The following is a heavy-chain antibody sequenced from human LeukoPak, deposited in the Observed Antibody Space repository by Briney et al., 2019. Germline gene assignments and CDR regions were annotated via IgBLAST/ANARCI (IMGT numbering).Heavy chain of an antibody. D-gene: IGHD6-6*01. CDR3: VRGEDIAARAGWFDP. CDR2: IYHSGST. Sequence: PSETLSLTCAVSGGSISSGGYSWSWIRQPPGKGLEWIGYIYHSGSTYYNPSLKSRVTISVDRSKNQFSLKLSSVTAADTAVYYCVRGEDIAARAGWFDPWGQGTLVTVSS. V-gene: IGHV4-30-2*01. J-gene: IGHJ5*02. CDR1: GGSISSGGYS.